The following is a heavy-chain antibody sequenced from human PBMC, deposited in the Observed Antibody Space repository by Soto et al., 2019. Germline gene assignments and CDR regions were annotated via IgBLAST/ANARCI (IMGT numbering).Heavy chain of an antibody. CDR3: ARETYCSGGSCYSSGYFDY. Sequence: EVQLVESGGGLVQPGGSLRLSCAASGFTFSSYWMSWVRQAPGKGLEWVANIKQDGSEKYYVASVKGRFTISRDNAKNSLYLQMNSLRAEDTAVYYCARETYCSGGSCYSSGYFDYWGQGTLVTVSS. J-gene: IGHJ4*02. CDR2: IKQDGSEK. D-gene: IGHD2-15*01. V-gene: IGHV3-7*01. CDR1: GFTFSSYW.